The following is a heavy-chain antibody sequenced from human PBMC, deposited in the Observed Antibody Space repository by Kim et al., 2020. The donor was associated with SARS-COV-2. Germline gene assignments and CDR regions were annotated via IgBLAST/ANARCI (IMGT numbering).Heavy chain of an antibody. Sequence: DQVKGRFHIPRHNAKNSLYLQKNSLGAEDTAVYYCARDRIAARGRDAFDIWGQGTMVTVSS. D-gene: IGHD6-6*01. CDR3: ARDRIAARGRDAFDI. V-gene: IGHV3-21*01. J-gene: IGHJ3*02.